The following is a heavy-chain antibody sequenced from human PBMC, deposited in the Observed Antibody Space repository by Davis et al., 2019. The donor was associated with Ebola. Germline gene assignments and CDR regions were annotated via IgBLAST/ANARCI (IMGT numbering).Heavy chain of an antibody. CDR1: GGTFSSYA. V-gene: IGHV1-18*01. CDR2: ISAYNGNT. CDR3: ARDAVVTAFDI. D-gene: IGHD3-22*01. J-gene: IGHJ3*02. Sequence: ASVKVSCKASGGTFSSYAINWVRQAPGQGLEWMGWISAYNGNTNYAQKLQGRVTMTTDTSTSTAYMELRSLRSDDTAVYYCARDAVVTAFDIWGQGTMVTVSS.